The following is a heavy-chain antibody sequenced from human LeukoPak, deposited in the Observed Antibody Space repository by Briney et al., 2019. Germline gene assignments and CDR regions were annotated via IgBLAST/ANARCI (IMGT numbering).Heavy chain of an antibody. CDR1: GGSISSYY. CDR3: ASLKAAAGTYWFDP. CDR2: IYYSGST. Sequence: SETLSLTCTVSGGSISSYYWSWVRQPPGKGLEWIGYIYYSGSTNYNPSLKSRVTISVDTSKNQFSLKLSSVTAADTAVYYCASLKAAAGTYWFDPWGQGTLVTVSS. V-gene: IGHV4-59*01. D-gene: IGHD6-13*01. J-gene: IGHJ5*02.